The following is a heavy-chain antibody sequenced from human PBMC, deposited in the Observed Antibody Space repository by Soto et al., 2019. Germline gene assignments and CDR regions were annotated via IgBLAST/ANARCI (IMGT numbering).Heavy chain of an antibody. J-gene: IGHJ2*01. CDR1: GFIFNNAW. Sequence: EVHLVESGGGLVEPGGSLGLSCAASGFIFNNAWMTWVRQAPGKGLEWVAHIKSRPDGGTADYAASVKGRFTISRDDSRYTLYLQMNSLRIEDTAVYYCTTAGPRDWYFNLWGRGTLVTVSS. CDR3: TTAGPRDWYFNL. V-gene: IGHV3-15*01. CDR2: IKSRPDGGTA.